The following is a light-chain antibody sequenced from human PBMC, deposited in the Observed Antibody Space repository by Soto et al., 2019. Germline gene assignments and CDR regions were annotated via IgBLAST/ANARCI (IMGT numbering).Light chain of an antibody. Sequence: QSVLTQPPSASGTPGQTVTITCSGSNSNIGSNSVNWFQHLPGAVPKLLIFSNNQRPSGVPGRFSGSKSGTSASLAISGLQTEDESDYYCSACDNSLLVVLGAGTKVTVL. CDR1: NSNIGSNS. V-gene: IGLV1-44*01. CDR3: SACDNSLLVV. J-gene: IGLJ2*01. CDR2: SNN.